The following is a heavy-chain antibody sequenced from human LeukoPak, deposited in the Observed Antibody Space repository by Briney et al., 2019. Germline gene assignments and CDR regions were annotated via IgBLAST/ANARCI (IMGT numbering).Heavy chain of an antibody. V-gene: IGHV1-18*01. CDR1: GYTFTSYG. Sequence: ASVKVSCKASGYTFTSYGISWVRQAPGQGLEWMGWISAYNGDTNYAQKLQDRVTMSTDTSTRTAYMELRSLRSDDTAVYYCARHDQLPRRSPFDYWGQGTLVTVSS. D-gene: IGHD2-2*01. J-gene: IGHJ4*02. CDR2: ISAYNGDT. CDR3: ARHDQLPRRSPFDY.